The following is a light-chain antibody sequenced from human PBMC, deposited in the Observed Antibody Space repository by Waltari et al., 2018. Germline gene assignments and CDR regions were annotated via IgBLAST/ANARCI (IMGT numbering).Light chain of an antibody. J-gene: IGLJ1*01. CDR2: EDT. Sequence: SYELTQPPSVSVSPGQTARNTCSGHALPRKYAYWFQQKSGQAPRLVIYEDTKRPSGIPGRFAGSSSGTVATLTITGAQGDDEADYYCYSSDSTGLRVFGGGTTVVVL. CDR1: ALPRKY. V-gene: IGLV3-10*01. CDR3: YSSDSTGLRV.